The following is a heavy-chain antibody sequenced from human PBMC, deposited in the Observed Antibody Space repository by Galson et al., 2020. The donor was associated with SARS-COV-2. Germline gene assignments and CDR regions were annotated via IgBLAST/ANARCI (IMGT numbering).Heavy chain of an antibody. V-gene: IGHV3-30-3*01. J-gene: IGHJ5*02. CDR1: GFTFSSYA. Sequence: TGGSLRLSCAASGFTFSSYAMHWVRQAPGKGLEWVAVISYDGSNKYYADSVKGRFTISRDNSKNTLYLQMNSLRAEDTAVYYCARGGGSYLHWFDPWGQGTLVTVSS. CDR3: ARGGGSYLHWFDP. D-gene: IGHD1-26*01. CDR2: ISYDGSNK.